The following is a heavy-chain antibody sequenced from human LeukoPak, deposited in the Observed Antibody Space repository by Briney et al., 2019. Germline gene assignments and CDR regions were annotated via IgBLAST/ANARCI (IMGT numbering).Heavy chain of an antibody. D-gene: IGHD4-17*01. CDR2: IYYSGST. CDR3: ARQNDYGDSLYYFDY. V-gene: IGHV4-39*01. Sequence: SETLSLTCTVSGGSISSSSYYWGWIRQPPGKGLEWIGSIYYSGSTYYNPSLKSRVTISVDTSKNQFSLKLGSVTAADTAVYYCARQNDYGDSLYYFDYWGQGTLVTVSS. CDR1: GGSISSSSYY. J-gene: IGHJ4*02.